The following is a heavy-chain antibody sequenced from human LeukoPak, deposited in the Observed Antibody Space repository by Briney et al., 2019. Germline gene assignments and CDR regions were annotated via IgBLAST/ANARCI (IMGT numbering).Heavy chain of an antibody. J-gene: IGHJ3*02. CDR2: IQYDGTNK. CDR3: AKKWSGDYDSSDVNDAFDI. Sequence: GGSLRLSCEASGFTFSSNWMIWVRQAPGKGLEWVTFIQYDGTNKYYADSVKGRFTISRDNSKNTLYLQMNSLRPEDTAVYYCAKKWSGDYDSSDVNDAFDIWGQGTMVTVSS. CDR1: GFTFSSNW. D-gene: IGHD3-22*01. V-gene: IGHV3-30*02.